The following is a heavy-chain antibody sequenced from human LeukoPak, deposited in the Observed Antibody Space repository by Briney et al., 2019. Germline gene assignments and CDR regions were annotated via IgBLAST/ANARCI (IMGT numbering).Heavy chain of an antibody. Sequence: GVSLRLPRAVCGFPLRSYLMSWVRQAAGKGLEGVASINQDGSEKQYVDPVKGRFPISRDNDKNSLYLQMQILICGDTALYFFARERWLQSWNFDYSGQGTLVTVSS. J-gene: IGHJ4*02. D-gene: IGHD5-24*01. CDR1: GFPLRSYL. CDR3: ARERWLQSWNFDY. CDR2: INQDGSEK. V-gene: IGHV3-7*01.